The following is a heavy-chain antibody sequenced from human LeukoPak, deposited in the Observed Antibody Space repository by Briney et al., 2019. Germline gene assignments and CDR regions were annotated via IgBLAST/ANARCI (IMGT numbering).Heavy chain of an antibody. CDR2: ISSGTNYI. Sequence: GGSLRLSCAASGFNFDDYNMNWVRQAPGKGLEWVSSISSGTNYIFEADSVKGRLTISKHSARNSLPLQTNSLRADDTAVYYCARSAGGNYFDYWDQGTLVTVSS. D-gene: IGHD2-8*02. CDR1: GFNFDDYN. CDR3: ARSAGGNYFDY. V-gene: IGHV3-21*01. J-gene: IGHJ4*02.